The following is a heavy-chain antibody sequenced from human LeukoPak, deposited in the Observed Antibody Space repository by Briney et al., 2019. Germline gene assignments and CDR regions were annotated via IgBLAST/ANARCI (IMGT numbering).Heavy chain of an antibody. J-gene: IGHJ1*01. Sequence: GGSLPHLCSASGFLLSNLLEHWVRQAPGKGLVWVSRIKGDGSSTNYADSVKGRFTISRDSAKNTLYLQMNSLRADDTAVYYCTRGASGSCWYGPSDYWGQGTGVTVSS. CDR3: TRGASGSCWYGPSDY. D-gene: IGHD6-19*01. V-gene: IGHV3-74*01. CDR2: IKGDGSST. CDR1: GFLLSNLL.